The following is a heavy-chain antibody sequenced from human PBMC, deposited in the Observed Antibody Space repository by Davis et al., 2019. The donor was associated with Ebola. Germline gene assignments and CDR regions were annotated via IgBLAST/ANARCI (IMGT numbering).Heavy chain of an antibody. J-gene: IGHJ4*02. V-gene: IGHV3-74*01. Sequence: GESLKISCAASGFTFSSYWMRWVRQAPGKGLVWVSRINSDGSSTSYADSVKGRFTISRDNAKNTLYLQMNSLRAEDTAVYYCATGGSSDYWGQGTLVTVSS. D-gene: IGHD2-2*01. CDR2: INSDGSST. CDR3: ATGGSSDY. CDR1: GFTFSSYW.